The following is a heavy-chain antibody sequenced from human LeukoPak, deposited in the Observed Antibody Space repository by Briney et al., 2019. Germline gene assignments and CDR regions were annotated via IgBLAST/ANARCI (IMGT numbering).Heavy chain of an antibody. J-gene: IGHJ5*02. CDR2: MNPNSGNT. CDR3: ARAIGKYYDSSGYTT. V-gene: IGHV1-8*03. CDR1: GYTFTSYD. D-gene: IGHD3-22*01. Sequence: ASVKVSCKASGYTFTSYDINWVRQATGQGLEWMGWMNPNSGNTGYAQKFQGRVTITRNTSISTAYMELSSLRSEGTAVYYCARAIGKYYDSSGYTTWGQGTLVTVSS.